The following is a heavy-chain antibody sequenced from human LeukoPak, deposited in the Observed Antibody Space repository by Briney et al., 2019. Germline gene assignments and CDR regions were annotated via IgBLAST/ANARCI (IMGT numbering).Heavy chain of an antibody. Sequence: SETLSLTCTVSGGSISPLYWGWIRQPPGKGLEFIGYIYYSGSTNFNPSLKSRVTLSVDTSKSQISLRLTSVTAADTAVYYCARGGVAAKYYFDFWGQGTLVTVSS. CDR3: ARGGVAAKYYFDF. J-gene: IGHJ4*02. CDR1: GGSISPLY. D-gene: IGHD3-10*01. V-gene: IGHV4-59*11. CDR2: IYYSGST.